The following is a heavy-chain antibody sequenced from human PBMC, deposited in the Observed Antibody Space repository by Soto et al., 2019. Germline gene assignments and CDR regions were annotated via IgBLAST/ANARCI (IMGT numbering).Heavy chain of an antibody. CDR2: IYPSDSDT. V-gene: IGHV5-51*01. D-gene: IGHD6-13*01. CDR1: GYPFSYFW. J-gene: IGHJ6*02. CDR3: ARHSMSSSSLYYYYGMDV. Sequence: GESLKISCEGSGYPFSYFWIAWVRQMPGKGLEWMGIIYPSDSDTRYSPSFQGQVTISADKSIRTAYLQWSSLKASDTATYYCARHSMSSSSLYYYYGMDVWGQGTTVTVSS.